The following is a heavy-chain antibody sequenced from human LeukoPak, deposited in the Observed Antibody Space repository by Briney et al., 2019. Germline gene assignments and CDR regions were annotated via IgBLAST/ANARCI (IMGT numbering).Heavy chain of an antibody. CDR2: IYPGDSDA. Sequence: GKSLKISCKGSGYSFTSYWIGWVRQMPGKGLEWMGIIYPGDSDARYSPSFQGQVTISADRSISTAYLQWSSLKASDTAMYYCARTPHDSSGYSTDYFDYWGQGTLVTVSS. D-gene: IGHD3-22*01. CDR3: ARTPHDSSGYSTDYFDY. V-gene: IGHV5-51*01. J-gene: IGHJ4*02. CDR1: GYSFTSYW.